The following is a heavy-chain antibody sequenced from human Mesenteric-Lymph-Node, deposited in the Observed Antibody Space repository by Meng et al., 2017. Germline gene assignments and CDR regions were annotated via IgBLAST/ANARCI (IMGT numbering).Heavy chain of an antibody. D-gene: IGHD6-19*01. CDR2: INTNTGNP. J-gene: IGHJ4*02. CDR3: ARDKIAVAGITGDY. Sequence: QVQLLQSGSGLRKSGASVKVSFTASGYSFTSYGINWGRQAPGPGIEWMGWINTNTGNPTYAQGFTGRFVFSLDTSVSTAYLQISSLKAEDTAVYYCARDKIAVAGITGDYWGQGTLVTVSS. V-gene: IGHV7-4-1*02. CDR1: GYSFTSYG.